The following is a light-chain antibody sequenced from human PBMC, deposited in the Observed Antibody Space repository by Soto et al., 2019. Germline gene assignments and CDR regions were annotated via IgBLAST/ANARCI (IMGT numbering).Light chain of an antibody. CDR3: QQYDNLPT. J-gene: IGKJ5*01. CDR1: QDISNY. CDR2: YAS. V-gene: IGKV1-33*01. Sequence: DIQMTQSPSSLSASVGDRVTITCQASQDISNYLNWYQQKPGKAPKLLIYYASNLETGVPSRFSGSGSGTYFTFTISSLQPEDIATYYCQQYDNLPTFGQGTRLEIK.